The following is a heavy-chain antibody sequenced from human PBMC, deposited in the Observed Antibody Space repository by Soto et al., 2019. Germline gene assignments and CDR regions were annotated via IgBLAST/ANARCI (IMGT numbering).Heavy chain of an antibody. CDR2: ISTFNGNT. CDR3: ARGTVTSGRWFGP. J-gene: IGHJ5*02. CDR1: ASTFTGYT. Sequence: QVHLVQSGTEVKEPGASVKVSCKASASTFTGYTINWVRQAPGQGLEWMGCISTFNGNTKYAGNFEGRVTMTTNTSTTIAYMELTSLTFDDPAVYFCARGTVTSGRWFGPWGPGTLVSVSS. D-gene: IGHD4-17*01. V-gene: IGHV1-18*04.